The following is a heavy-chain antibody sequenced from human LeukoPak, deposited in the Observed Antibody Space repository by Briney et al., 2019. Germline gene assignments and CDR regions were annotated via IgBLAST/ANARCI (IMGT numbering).Heavy chain of an antibody. CDR2: IYPGDSHT. D-gene: IGHD3-9*01. Sequence: GESLKISFKGAGYRFTSYWIGWVRRMPGKGLEWMGVIYPGDSHTRYSPSFQGQGTISADKSISTAYLQWNSLKASDTAIYYCTRSPDIDILTGYSRYYFDYWGQGTLVTVSS. J-gene: IGHJ4*02. V-gene: IGHV5-51*01. CDR3: TRSPDIDILTGYSRYYFDY. CDR1: GYRFTSYW.